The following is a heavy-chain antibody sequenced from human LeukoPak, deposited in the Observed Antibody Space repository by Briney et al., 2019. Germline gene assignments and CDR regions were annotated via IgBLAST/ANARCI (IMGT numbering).Heavy chain of an antibody. D-gene: IGHD3-22*01. CDR3: ETGQDYYESSGYFDY. Sequence: SEPLTLLCTVSGRPINSYYWSWMRQPPGKGLEGIGYIYYSGSTNYNPSLEGRITISEDTFKNQFALTLSSLTAAGTAVDYWETGQDYYESSGYFDYWGQGTLVTDSS. CDR1: GRPINSYY. CDR2: IYYSGST. V-gene: IGHV4-59*01. J-gene: IGHJ4*02.